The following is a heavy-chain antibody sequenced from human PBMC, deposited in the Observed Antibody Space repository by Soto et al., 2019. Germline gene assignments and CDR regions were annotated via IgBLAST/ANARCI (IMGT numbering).Heavy chain of an antibody. CDR2: ISAYNGNT. V-gene: IGHV1-18*01. J-gene: IGHJ6*02. CDR1: GYTFTSYG. D-gene: IGHD2-21*02. CDR3: ARGGVVTAIPVGYYYCGMDV. Sequence: GASVKVSCKASGYTFTSYGISWVRQAPGQGLEWMGWISAYNGNTNYAQKLQGRVTMTTDTSTSTAYMELRSLRSDDTAVYYCARGGVVTAIPVGYYYCGMDVWGQGTTVTVSS.